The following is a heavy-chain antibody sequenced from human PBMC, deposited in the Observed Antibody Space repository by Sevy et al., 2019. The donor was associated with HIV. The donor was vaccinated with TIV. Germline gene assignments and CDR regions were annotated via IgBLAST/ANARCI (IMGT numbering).Heavy chain of an antibody. V-gene: IGHV3-72*01. J-gene: IGHJ4*02. CDR1: GFTFSDHY. Sequence: GGSLRLSCAASGFTFSDHYMEWVRQAPGKGLEWVGRIRNKADSYTTEYAASVKGRFTISRDDSKNSLHLLMNSLKTGDTAVYYCATHAGIAATGRVFDYWGQGTLVTVSS. D-gene: IGHD6-13*01. CDR3: ATHAGIAATGRVFDY. CDR2: IRNKADSYTT.